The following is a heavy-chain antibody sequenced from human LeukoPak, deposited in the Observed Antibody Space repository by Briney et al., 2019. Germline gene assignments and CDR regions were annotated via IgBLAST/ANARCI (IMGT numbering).Heavy chain of an antibody. D-gene: IGHD4-23*01. CDR3: ARAPAFGGIDY. CDR1: GGSISSSSYY. J-gene: IGHJ4*02. Sequence: SETLSLTCTVSGGSISSSSYYWGWIRQPPGKGLEWIGSIYYSGSTYYNPSLKSRVTISVDTSKNQFSLKLSSVTAADTAVYYCARAPAFGGIDYWGQGTLVTVSS. V-gene: IGHV4-39*07. CDR2: IYYSGST.